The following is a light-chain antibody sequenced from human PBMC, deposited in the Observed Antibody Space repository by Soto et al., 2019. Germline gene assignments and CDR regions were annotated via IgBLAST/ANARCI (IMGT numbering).Light chain of an antibody. V-gene: IGKV1-5*01. CDR2: DGS. Sequence: DIQMSQSPSTLSASVGDRVTNTCRASQSISVWLAWYQQKAGKAPKLLIYDGSTLESGVPSRFSGSGSGTEFTLTISSLQPDDFATYYCQQYNSYSRTFGQGTKVDI. CDR3: QQYNSYSRT. J-gene: IGKJ1*01. CDR1: QSISVW.